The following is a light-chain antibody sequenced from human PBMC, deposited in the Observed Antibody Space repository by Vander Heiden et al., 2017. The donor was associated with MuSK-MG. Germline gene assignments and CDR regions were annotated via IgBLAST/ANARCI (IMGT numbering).Light chain of an antibody. V-gene: IGKV4-1*01. CDR2: WAS. J-gene: IGKJ3*01. Sequence: DIVMTQSPDSLAVSLGERATINCKSSQSVLYSSNNKNYVAWYQQKPGQPPKLLIYWASARESGVPDRFSGSGSATDFTLTISSLQAEDVAVYYCQQYYTTPFTFGPGTKVDIK. CDR1: QSVLYSSNNKNY. CDR3: QQYYTTPFT.